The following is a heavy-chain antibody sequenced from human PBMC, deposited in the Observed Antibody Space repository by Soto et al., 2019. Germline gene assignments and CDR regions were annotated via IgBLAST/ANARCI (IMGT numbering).Heavy chain of an antibody. V-gene: IGHV3-23*01. Sequence: PGGSLRLSCAASGFTFIVYAMTWVRQAPGKGLEWVSSISGSGGNTDYADSAKGRFTISRDNSKNTLYLQMDNLRAEDTAVYYCAKGDDSVDYYKSFNLDYGMDVWGQGTTVTVSS. CDR2: ISGSGGNT. J-gene: IGHJ6*02. D-gene: IGHD3-10*01. CDR3: AKGDDSVDYYKSFNLDYGMDV. CDR1: GFTFIVYA.